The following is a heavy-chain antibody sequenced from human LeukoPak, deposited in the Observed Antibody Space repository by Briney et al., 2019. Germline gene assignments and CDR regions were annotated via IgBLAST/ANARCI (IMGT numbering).Heavy chain of an antibody. Sequence: GGSLRLSGAASGFTFRSNARGGVGKAQGKGLEGVSAICSSGGCTFYADSVKGRFTISRDNSKNTLFLQMNSLRAEDTAVYYCARIGSSSYIDYWGQGTLVTVSS. CDR1: GFTFRSNA. D-gene: IGHD1-26*01. CDR2: ICSSGGCT. V-gene: IGHV3-23*01. J-gene: IGHJ4*02. CDR3: ARIGSSSYIDY.